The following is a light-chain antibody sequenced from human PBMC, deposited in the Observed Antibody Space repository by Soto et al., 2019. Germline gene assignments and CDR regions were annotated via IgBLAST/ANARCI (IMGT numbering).Light chain of an antibody. CDR1: QSLTGSQ. Sequence: EIVLTQSPGTLSLSTGERATLSCRASQSLTGSQLAWYQQKPGQAPRLPIYGASSRASSIPYRFRGSGSGTDFTLTISRLEPEDFAVYYCQQYGTSLFTFSPGTKVDIK. J-gene: IGKJ3*01. CDR2: GAS. CDR3: QQYGTSLFT. V-gene: IGKV3-20*01.